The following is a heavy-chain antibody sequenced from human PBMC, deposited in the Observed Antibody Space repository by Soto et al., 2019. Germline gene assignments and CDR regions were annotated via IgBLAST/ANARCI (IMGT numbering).Heavy chain of an antibody. V-gene: IGHV3-48*03. CDR1: GFSLSSYE. CDR3: ARVSGDYLIDALDI. Sequence: GGSLRLSCTAFGFSLSSYEMDWVRQAPGKGLEWVSHISRSGSPIYYADSVKGRFTISRDNAKNSVFLQMNSLRAEDTAVYYCARVSGDYLIDALDIWGQGTMVTV. D-gene: IGHD4-17*01. CDR2: ISRSGSPI. J-gene: IGHJ3*02.